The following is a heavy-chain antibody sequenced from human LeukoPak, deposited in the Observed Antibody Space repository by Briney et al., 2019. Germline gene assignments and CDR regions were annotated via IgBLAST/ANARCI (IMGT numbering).Heavy chain of an antibody. CDR1: GGSISSYC. Sequence: PSETLSLTCTVSGGSISSYCWSWIRQPPGKGLEWIGYVFDSGSTNYNPSLKSRVTVSLDTSKKQFSLKLSSVTAADTAVYYCARGYSSSWNYFDYWGQGTLVTVSS. J-gene: IGHJ4*02. CDR3: ARGYSSSWNYFDY. V-gene: IGHV4-59*01. D-gene: IGHD6-13*01. CDR2: VFDSGST.